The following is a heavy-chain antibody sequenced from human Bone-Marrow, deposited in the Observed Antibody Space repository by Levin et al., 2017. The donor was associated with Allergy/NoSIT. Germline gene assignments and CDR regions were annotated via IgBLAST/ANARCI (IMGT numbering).Heavy chain of an antibody. D-gene: IGHD2-2*02. V-gene: IGHV3-23*01. CDR3: AHGLPGYCSSTSCHTDDFDP. CDR1: GFTFNNYA. Sequence: GESLKISCAASGFTFNNYAMSWVRQAPGRTLEWLSAISGSGDGTYYAHSVKGRFTIARDNSKNTLYLQMNSLRAEDTAVYYCAHGLPGYCSSTSCHTDDFDPRGQGTLVTVSS. CDR2: ISGSGDGT. J-gene: IGHJ5*02.